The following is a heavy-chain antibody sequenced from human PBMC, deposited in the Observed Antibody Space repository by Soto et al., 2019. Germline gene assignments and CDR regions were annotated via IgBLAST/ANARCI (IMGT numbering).Heavy chain of an antibody. CDR2: ISRSGNTM. D-gene: IGHD2-2*02. CDR1: GFTSWDYD. CDR3: VREGRSSTSCNTGCAFDI. J-gene: IGHJ3*02. Sequence: NPGGSLRLSCAASGFTSWDYDMSWIRQAPGKGLEWVSYISRSGNTMYYGDYVKGRFTISRDNAENSVFLQMISLRAKDTAVYYCVREGRSSTSCNTGCAFDIWGQGTMVTVSS. V-gene: IGHV3-11*01.